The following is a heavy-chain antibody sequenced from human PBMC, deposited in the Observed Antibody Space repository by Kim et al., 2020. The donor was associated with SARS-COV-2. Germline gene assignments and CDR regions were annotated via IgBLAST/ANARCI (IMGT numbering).Heavy chain of an antibody. CDR3: ATDYYGSGCFYKVGRYYYYGMDV. Sequence: APVKVSCKVSGYTLTELSMHWVRQAPGKGLEWMGGFDPEDGETIYVQKFQGRVTMTEDTSTDTAYMVLSCLRSEDTAVYYCATDYYGSGCFYKVGRYYYYGMDVWGQGTTVTVAS. CDR2: FDPEDGET. J-gene: IGHJ6*02. CDR1: GYTLTELS. V-gene: IGHV1-24*01. D-gene: IGHD3-10*01.